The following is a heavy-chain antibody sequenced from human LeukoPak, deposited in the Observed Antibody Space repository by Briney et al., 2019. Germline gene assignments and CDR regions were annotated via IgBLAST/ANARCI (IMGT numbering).Heavy chain of an antibody. CDR3: ARNRWSQYYYDTNPKYYFDY. D-gene: IGHD3-22*01. J-gene: IGHJ4*02. CDR1: GGSFSGYY. V-gene: IGHV4-34*01. CDR2: INHSGST. Sequence: SETLSLTCAVYGGSFSGYYWSWTRQPPGKGLEWIGEINHSGSTNYNPSLKSRVTISVDTSKNRFSLKLSSVTAADTAVYYCARNRWSQYYYDTNPKYYFDYWGQGTLVTVSS.